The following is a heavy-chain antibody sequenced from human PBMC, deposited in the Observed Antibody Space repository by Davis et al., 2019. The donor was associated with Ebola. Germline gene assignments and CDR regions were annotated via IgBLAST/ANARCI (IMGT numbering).Heavy chain of an antibody. CDR1: GFTFSSYS. D-gene: IGHD4-11*01. J-gene: IGHJ4*02. CDR2: ISGSGGST. CDR3: AKAPDYRASH. V-gene: IGHV3-23*01. Sequence: GGSLRLSCAASGFTFSSYSMNWVRQAPRKGLEWVSAISGSGGSTYYADSVKGRFTISRDNSKNTLYLQMNSLRAEDTAVFYCAKAPDYRASHWGQGILVTVSS.